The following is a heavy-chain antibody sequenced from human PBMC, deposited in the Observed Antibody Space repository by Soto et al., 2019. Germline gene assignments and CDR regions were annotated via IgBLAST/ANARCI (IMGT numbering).Heavy chain of an antibody. CDR3: AKHGGWYSYNWFDP. CDR2: IYYSGST. CDR1: GGSLSSYY. V-gene: IGHV4-59*01. Sequence: PSETLCLPCTVSGGSLSSYYWRWIRQPPGKGLEWIGYIYYSGSTNYNPSLKSRVTISVDTSKNQFSLKLSSVTAAGTAVYYCAKHGGWYSYNWFDPWGQGTLVTVS. J-gene: IGHJ5*02. D-gene: IGHD6-19*01.